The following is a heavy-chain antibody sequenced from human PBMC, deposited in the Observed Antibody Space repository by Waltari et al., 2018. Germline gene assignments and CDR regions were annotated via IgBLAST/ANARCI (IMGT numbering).Heavy chain of an antibody. CDR1: GGSFSGYY. D-gene: IGHD3-9*01. CDR2: INHSGST. J-gene: IGHJ4*02. Sequence: QVQLQQWGAGLLTPSETLSLTCAVYGGSFSGYYWSWIRQPPGKGLEWIGEINHSGSTNYNPSLKSRVTISVDTSKNQFSLKLSSVTAADTAVYYCARDPLDYDILTGPPDYWGQGTLVTVSS. V-gene: IGHV4-34*01. CDR3: ARDPLDYDILTGPPDY.